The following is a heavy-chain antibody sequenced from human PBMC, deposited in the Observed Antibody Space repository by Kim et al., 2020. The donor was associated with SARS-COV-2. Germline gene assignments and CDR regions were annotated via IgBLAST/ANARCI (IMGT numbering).Heavy chain of an antibody. CDR1: GYTFTGYY. CDR2: INPNSGGT. D-gene: IGHD3-10*01. Sequence: ASVKVSCKASGYTFTGYYMHWVRQAPGQGLEWMGWINPNSGGTNYAQKFQGRVTMTRDTSISTAYMELSRLRSDDTAVYYCARAESVTWFGELLSHGLYYFDYWGQGTLVTVSS. J-gene: IGHJ4*02. CDR3: ARAESVTWFGELLSHGLYYFDY. V-gene: IGHV1-2*02.